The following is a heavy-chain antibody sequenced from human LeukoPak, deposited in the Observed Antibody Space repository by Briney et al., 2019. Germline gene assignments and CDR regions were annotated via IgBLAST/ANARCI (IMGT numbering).Heavy chain of an antibody. CDR1: GGTFSSYA. J-gene: IGHJ4*02. CDR2: IIPIFGTA. D-gene: IGHD3-22*01. Sequence: SVEVSCKASGGTFSSYAISWVRQAPGQGLEWMGGIIPIFGTANYAQKFQGRVTITADESTSTAYMELSSLRSEDTAMYYCARGDSSGYYGVYWGQGTLVTVSS. V-gene: IGHV1-69*13. CDR3: ARGDSSGYYGVY.